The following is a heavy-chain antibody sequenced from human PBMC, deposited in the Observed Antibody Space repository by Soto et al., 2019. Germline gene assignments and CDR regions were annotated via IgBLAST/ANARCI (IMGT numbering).Heavy chain of an antibody. V-gene: IGHV1-18*01. CDR2: ISAYNGNT. CDR1: GYTFTSYG. Sequence: ASVKVSCKASGYTFTSYGISWVRQAPGQGLEWMGWISAYNGNTNYAQKLQGRVTMTTDTSTSTAYMELRSLRSDDTAVYYCARVGPEEDYYDSSGYKDYWGQGTLVTVSS. J-gene: IGHJ4*02. D-gene: IGHD3-22*01. CDR3: ARVGPEEDYYDSSGYKDY.